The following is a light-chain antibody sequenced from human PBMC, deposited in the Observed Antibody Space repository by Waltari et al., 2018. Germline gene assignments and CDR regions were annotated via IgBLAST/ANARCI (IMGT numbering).Light chain of an antibody. V-gene: IGKV1-17*01. CDR1: DVPPDR. CDR3: LQHKSYPHS. CDR2: AAS. Sequence: DIQVTQSPPSLSAFVGARVTITCRTSDVPPDRLGWFQQKPGKAPKRLIHAASTVDIGVPSRFSGSGSGTEFTLTISSFLPEDSATYYCLQHKSYPHSFGQGTKVEI. J-gene: IGKJ2*01.